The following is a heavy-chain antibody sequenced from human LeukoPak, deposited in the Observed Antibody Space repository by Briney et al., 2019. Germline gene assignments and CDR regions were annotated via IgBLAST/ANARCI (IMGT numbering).Heavy chain of an antibody. V-gene: IGHV4-61*02. Sequence: SETLSLTCTVYGGSISSGSYYWSWIRQPAGKGLEWIGRIYTSGSTNYNPSLKSRATMSVDTSKKQFSLRLISVTAADTAVYYCVSGRWSGYYFDTRGQGTRVTVSS. J-gene: IGHJ4*02. CDR1: GGSISSGSYY. CDR2: IYTSGST. D-gene: IGHD3-3*01. CDR3: VSGRWSGYYFDT.